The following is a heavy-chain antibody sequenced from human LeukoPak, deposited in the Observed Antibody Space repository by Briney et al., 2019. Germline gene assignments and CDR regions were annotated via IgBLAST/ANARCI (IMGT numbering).Heavy chain of an antibody. CDR1: GFSFMNAW. D-gene: IGHD2/OR15-2a*01. Sequence: GGSLRLSCAASGFSFMNAWVIWVRQAPGKGLEWVGRFKSNADGGTPDYAAPARGRFTISRDDSKNTLYLQMNSLKTEDTAVYYCTTFYHEYSPYWGRGTLVTVSS. CDR2: FKSNADGGTP. CDR3: TTFYHEYSPY. V-gene: IGHV3-15*01. J-gene: IGHJ4*02.